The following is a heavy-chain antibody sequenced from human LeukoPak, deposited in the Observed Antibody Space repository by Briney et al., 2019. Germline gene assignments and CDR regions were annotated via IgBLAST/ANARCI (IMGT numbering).Heavy chain of an antibody. CDR2: IGTAGNYI. J-gene: IGHJ4*02. CDR3: ATNLFCASASCL. V-gene: IGHV3-21*01. Sequence: GGSLRLSCAASGFTFSDYTMNWVRQAPGKGLEWLSSIGTAGNYIFYADSVQGRFTISRDNANDSLYLEKKSLRVEDTATYYCATNLFCASASCLWGQGTLVTVSS. CDR1: GFTFSDYT. D-gene: IGHD2-2*01.